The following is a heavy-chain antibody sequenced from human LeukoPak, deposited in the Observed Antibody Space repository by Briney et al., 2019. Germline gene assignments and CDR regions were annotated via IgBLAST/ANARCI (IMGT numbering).Heavy chain of an antibody. CDR3: APDLGSFNWLLTAC. V-gene: IGHV1-24*01. CDR1: GDTLSELY. J-gene: IGHJ4*02. Sequence: ASVKVSCKVSGDTLSELYMHGLRHAPGKGVQGRGGFTPQDADTTYAHKSQDRLTMTEDTSPATAHMELSRLRCADTPVYYCAPDLGSFNWLLTACWGQGTLVTVSS. D-gene: IGHD3-9*01. CDR2: FTPQDADT.